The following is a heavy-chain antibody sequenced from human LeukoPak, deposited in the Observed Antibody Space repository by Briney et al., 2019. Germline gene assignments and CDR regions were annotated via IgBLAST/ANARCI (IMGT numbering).Heavy chain of an antibody. CDR1: GYTFTHCY. D-gene: IGHD6-19*01. Sequence: GSAVPVSCQASGYTFTHCYLHGVRQPPGQGMAGMGIIYPSGSSTSYAQKFQGRVTMTRDTSTSTVYMDLSSLRSEGTAVYYYARPPGGWRYWYFDLWGRGTLVTVSS. V-gene: IGHV1-46*01. CDR2: IYPSGSST. CDR3: ARPPGGWRYWYFDL. J-gene: IGHJ2*01.